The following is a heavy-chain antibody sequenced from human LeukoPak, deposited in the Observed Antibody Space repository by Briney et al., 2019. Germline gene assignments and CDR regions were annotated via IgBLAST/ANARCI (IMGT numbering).Heavy chain of an antibody. Sequence: EASVKVSCKASGYTFTSYDINWVRQATGQGLEWMGWMNPKSGATGYAQKFQGRVTFSRSTSISTAYMELSSLRSVDTAVYYCARADYEGYNWNDDAFDFWGQGTMVTVSA. J-gene: IGHJ3*01. V-gene: IGHV1-8*03. CDR2: MNPKSGAT. D-gene: IGHD1-1*01. CDR1: GYTFTSYD. CDR3: ARADYEGYNWNDDAFDF.